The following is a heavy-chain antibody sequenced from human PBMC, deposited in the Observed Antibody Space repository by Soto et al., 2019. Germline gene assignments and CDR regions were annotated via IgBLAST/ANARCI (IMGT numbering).Heavy chain of an antibody. D-gene: IGHD3-16*02. J-gene: IGHJ4*02. Sequence: PWGSLRLSCAASGVTFSSYAIIFIRHAPFQGREWVSAISGSGGSTYYADSVKGRFTISRDNSKNTLYLQMNSLRAEDTAVYYCAKHGGMITFGGVIVNEFGYWGQGTLVTVSS. CDR2: ISGSGGST. CDR1: GVTFSSYA. V-gene: IGHV3-23*01. CDR3: AKHGGMITFGGVIVNEFGY.